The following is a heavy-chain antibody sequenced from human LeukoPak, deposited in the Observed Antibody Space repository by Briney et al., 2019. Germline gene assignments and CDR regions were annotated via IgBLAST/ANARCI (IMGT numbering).Heavy chain of an antibody. D-gene: IGHD3-10*01. Sequence: VASVKVSCKASGGTFSSYAISWVRQAPGQGLEWMGRIIPILGIANYAQKFQGRVTITADKSTSTAYMELSSLRSEDTAVYYCAKDDPYGSGSLDYWGQGTLVTVSS. CDR3: AKDDPYGSGSLDY. V-gene: IGHV1-69*04. CDR2: IIPILGIA. CDR1: GGTFSSYA. J-gene: IGHJ4*02.